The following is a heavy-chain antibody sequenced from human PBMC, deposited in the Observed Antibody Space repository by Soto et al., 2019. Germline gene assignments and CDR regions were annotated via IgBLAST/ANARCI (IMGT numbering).Heavy chain of an antibody. CDR2: IIPRFAAA. CDR1: GGTFSSCV. V-gene: IGHV1-69*01. Sequence: QVQLVQSGAEVKKPGSSVKVSCKASGGTFSSCVINWVRQAPGQGLEWMGGIIPRFAAANYAQKFQGRVTIIADESTSTAYMELSSLRSVDTAVYYCAGGDCYGSGTWGGGDCWGQGTLVTVSS. CDR3: AGGDCYGSGTWGGGDC. J-gene: IGHJ4*02. D-gene: IGHD3-10*01.